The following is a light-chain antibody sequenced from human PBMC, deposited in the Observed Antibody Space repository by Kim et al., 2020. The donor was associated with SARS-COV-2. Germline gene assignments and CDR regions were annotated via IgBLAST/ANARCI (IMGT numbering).Light chain of an antibody. V-gene: IGKV3-20*01. J-gene: IGKJ2*01. CDR3: QQYGKSPRN. Sequence: LSPGDRATLSCRASQSVTSTYLAWYQHKPGQAPRLLIYAASIRATGIPDRFSGSGSGTDFTLTISRLEPEDFALYYCQQYGKSPRNFGQGTKLEI. CDR2: AAS. CDR1: QSVTSTY.